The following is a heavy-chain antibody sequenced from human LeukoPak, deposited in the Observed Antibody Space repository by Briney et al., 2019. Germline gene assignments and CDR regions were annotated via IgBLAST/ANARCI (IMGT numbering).Heavy chain of an antibody. D-gene: IGHD2/OR15-2a*01. Sequence: GGSLRLSCAASGFTFSSYGMHWVRQAPGKGLEWVAFIRYDGSNKYYADSVKGRFTISRDNSKNTLYLQMNSLRAEDTAVYYRATYSTLNARDFQHWGQGTLVIVSS. CDR3: ATYSTLNARDFQH. CDR2: IRYDGSNK. V-gene: IGHV3-30*02. J-gene: IGHJ1*01. CDR1: GFTFSSYG.